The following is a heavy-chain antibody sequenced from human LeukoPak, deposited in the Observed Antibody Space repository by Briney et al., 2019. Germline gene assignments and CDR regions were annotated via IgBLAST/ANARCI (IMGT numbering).Heavy chain of an antibody. V-gene: IGHV3-21*01. D-gene: IGHD6-19*01. Sequence: PGACLRLACAPYGFTFSSYSIEWVRQAPGKGLEWDSSIRSSRSYIYYADTVQGRFTIYRDNAKNSLYVQMNTLRAEDTAVYYCARGGIAVAVFAFDMWGQGTMLTVSS. J-gene: IGHJ3*02. CDR3: ARGGIAVAVFAFDM. CDR2: IRSSRSYI. CDR1: GFTFSSYS.